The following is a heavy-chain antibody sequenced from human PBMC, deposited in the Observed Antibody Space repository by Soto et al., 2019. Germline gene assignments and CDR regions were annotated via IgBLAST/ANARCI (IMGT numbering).Heavy chain of an antibody. Sequence: SETLSLTCTVSSGSISSYYWSWIRQPPGKGLEWIGYIHYTGNTNSNPSLKGRVTLSIDPSWNQFSLQLNSVTPEDTAVYYCARTSGHFDSWGQGTLVTVSS. J-gene: IGHJ4*02. CDR3: ARTSGHFDS. D-gene: IGHD6-19*01. CDR1: SGSISSYY. CDR2: IHYTGNT. V-gene: IGHV4-59*12.